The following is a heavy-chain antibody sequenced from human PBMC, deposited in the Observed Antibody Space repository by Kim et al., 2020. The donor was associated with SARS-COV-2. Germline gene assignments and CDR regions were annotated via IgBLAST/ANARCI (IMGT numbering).Heavy chain of an antibody. J-gene: IGHJ4*02. Sequence: ASVKVSCKASGYTFTRYYIHWVRQAPGQGLEWMGIINPSGGSTSYAQKFQGRVTMTRDTSTSTVYMDLSSLRSEDTAVYYCARDRQQQLAGYYFDYWGQGTLVTVSS. CDR2: INPSGGST. D-gene: IGHD6-13*01. V-gene: IGHV1-46*01. CDR1: GYTFTRYY. CDR3: ARDRQQQLAGYYFDY.